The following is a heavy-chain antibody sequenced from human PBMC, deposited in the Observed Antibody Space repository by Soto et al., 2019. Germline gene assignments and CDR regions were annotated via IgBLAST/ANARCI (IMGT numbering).Heavy chain of an antibody. CDR3: ARSELAATTNFNY. CDR1: GGSFSGYY. Sequence: QVQLQQWRAGLLKPSETLSLTCAVYGGSFSGYYWSWIRQPPGKGLEWIGEITHSGSTNYNPSLKSRVTISVDTSKHQFTLKMSSVTAADTAVYYCARSELAATTNFNYWGQGTLVTVSS. D-gene: IGHD5-12*01. CDR2: ITHSGST. V-gene: IGHV4-34*01. J-gene: IGHJ4*02.